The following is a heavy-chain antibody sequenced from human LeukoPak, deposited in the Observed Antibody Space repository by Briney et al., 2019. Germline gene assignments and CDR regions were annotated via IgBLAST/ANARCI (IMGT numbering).Heavy chain of an antibody. CDR2: INHSGST. V-gene: IGHV4-34*01. J-gene: IGHJ4*02. CDR3: ARDYGATYHDILTGYSY. CDR1: GGSFSGYY. D-gene: IGHD3-9*01. Sequence: SETLSLTCAVYGGSFSGYYWSWIRQPPGKGLEWIGEINHSGSTNYNPSLKSRVTISVDTSKNQFSLKLSSVTAADTAVYYCARDYGATYHDILTGYSYWGQGTLVTVSS.